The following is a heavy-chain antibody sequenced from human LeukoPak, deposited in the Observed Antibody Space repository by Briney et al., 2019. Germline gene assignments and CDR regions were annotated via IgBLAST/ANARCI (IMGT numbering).Heavy chain of an antibody. J-gene: IGHJ4*02. CDR2: MYYSGST. V-gene: IGHV4-61*01. D-gene: IGHD6-19*01. Sequence: SETLSLNCTVSGGSVSSGSYYWSWIRQPPGKRLEWIGYMYYSGSTNYNPSLKSRVTISVDTSKNQFSLKLSSVTAADTAVYYCAGNIAVADRGDFDYWGQGTLVTVSS. CDR1: GGSVSSGSYY. CDR3: AGNIAVADRGDFDY.